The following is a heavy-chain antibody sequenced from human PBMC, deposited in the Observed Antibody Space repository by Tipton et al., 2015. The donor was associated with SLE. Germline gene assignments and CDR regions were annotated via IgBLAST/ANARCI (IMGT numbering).Heavy chain of an antibody. V-gene: IGHV4-31*02. Sequence: LRLSCAASGFTFSSYAMHWVRQAPGKGLEWIGYIYYSGSTYYNPSLKSRVTVSLDTSKNQFSLKLSSVTAADTAVYYCAREHILTAFFDSWGQGTLVTVSS. J-gene: IGHJ4*02. D-gene: IGHD3-9*01. CDR2: IYYSGST. CDR3: AREHILTAFFDS. CDR1: GFTFSSYAMH.